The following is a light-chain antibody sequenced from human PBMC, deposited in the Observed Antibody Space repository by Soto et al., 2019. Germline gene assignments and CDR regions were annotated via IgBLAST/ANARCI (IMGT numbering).Light chain of an antibody. CDR3: SSFTNSLTLV. CDR1: SSDIGNYNY. V-gene: IGLV2-14*01. CDR2: EVS. J-gene: IGLJ3*02. Sequence: QSALTQPASVSGSPGQSIAISCTGTSSDIGNYNYVSWYQQHPGKAPKLIIYEVSNRPSGVSNRFSGSKSGNTASQTISGLQADDEADYYCSSFTNSLTLVFGGGTKLTVL.